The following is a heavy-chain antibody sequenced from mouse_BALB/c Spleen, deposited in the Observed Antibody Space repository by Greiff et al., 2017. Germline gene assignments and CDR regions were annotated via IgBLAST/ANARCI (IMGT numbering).Heavy chain of an antibody. CDR1: GFSLTSYG. V-gene: IGHV2-9*02. J-gene: IGHJ4*01. D-gene: IGHD2-1*01. Sequence: QVQLKESGPGLVAPSQSLYITCTVSGFSLTSYGVHWVRQPPGKGLEWLGVIWAGGSTNYNSALMSRLSISKDNSKSQVFLKRNSLQTDDTAMYYCARGGPYGNYVPYAMDYWGQGTSVTVSS. CDR3: ARGGPYGNYVPYAMDY. CDR2: IWAGGST.